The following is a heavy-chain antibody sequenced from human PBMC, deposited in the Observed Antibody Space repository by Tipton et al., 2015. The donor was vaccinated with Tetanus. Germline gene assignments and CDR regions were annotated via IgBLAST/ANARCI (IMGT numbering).Heavy chain of an antibody. D-gene: IGHD5-24*01. CDR2: IDYTGNRK. V-gene: IGHV1-46*01. J-gene: IGHJ4*02. CDR1: GYTFTSFH. Sequence: QLVQSGADVKKPGASVTVSCKTSGYTFTSFHMHWVRQVPGQGLEWMGIIDYTGNRKIYAQEFQGRVTMTRDTSTGTVYMELSGLTSEDTAVYYCARERPDAYNFDFWGQGTLVAVSS. CDR3: ARERPDAYNFDF.